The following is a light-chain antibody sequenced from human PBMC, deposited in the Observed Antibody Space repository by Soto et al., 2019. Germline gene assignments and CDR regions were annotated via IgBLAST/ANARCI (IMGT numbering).Light chain of an antibody. CDR3: QHYNDYSWT. CDR1: QSISIW. Sequence: DIHMTQSPSTLSASVGDRVTITCRASQSISIWLAWYQQKPGKAPNLLIYKTSSLESGVPSRFSGSGSGTEFTLNTSSLQPDDFATYYCQHYNDYSWTFGQGTKVEIK. J-gene: IGKJ1*01. CDR2: KTS. V-gene: IGKV1-5*03.